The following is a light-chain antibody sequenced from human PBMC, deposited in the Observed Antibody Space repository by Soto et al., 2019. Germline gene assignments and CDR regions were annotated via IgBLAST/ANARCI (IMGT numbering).Light chain of an antibody. CDR2: GAS. CDR3: QQYGSVPLT. CDR1: KSVSTSY. J-gene: IGKJ4*01. V-gene: IGKV3-20*01. Sequence: EIVLTQSPGTLSLSPGERATLSCRASKSVSTSYLSWHQQKPGQAPRLLIYGASSRATGIPDRFSGSGSGADFTLTISRLEPEDVAVYYCQQYGSVPLTFGGGTKVEIK.